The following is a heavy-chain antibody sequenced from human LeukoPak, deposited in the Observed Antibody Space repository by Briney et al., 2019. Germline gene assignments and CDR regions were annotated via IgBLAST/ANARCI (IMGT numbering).Heavy chain of an antibody. J-gene: IGHJ4*02. CDR2: MNPNSGNT. D-gene: IGHD3-22*01. V-gene: IGHV1-8*02. CDR3: ARGDDSSF. Sequence: ASVKVSCKASGYTFTSYAMHWVRQAPGQRLEWMGWMNPNSGNTGYAQKFQGRVTMTRNTSISTAYMELSSLRSEDTAVYYCARGDDSSFWGQGTLVTVSS. CDR1: GYTFTSYA.